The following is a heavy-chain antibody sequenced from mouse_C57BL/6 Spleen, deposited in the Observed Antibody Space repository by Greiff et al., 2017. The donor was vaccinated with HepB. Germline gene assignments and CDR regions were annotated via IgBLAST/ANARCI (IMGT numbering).Heavy chain of an antibody. J-gene: IGHJ4*01. CDR3: AKITTVDYYAMDY. CDR2: IWRGGST. CDR1: GFSLTSYG. V-gene: IGHV2-5*01. Sequence: VQLQESGPGLVQPSQSLSITCTVSGFSLTSYGVHWVRQSPGKGLEWLGVIWRGGSTDYNAAFMSRLSITKDNSKSQVFFKMNSLQADDTAIYYCAKITTVDYYAMDYWGQGTSVTVSS. D-gene: IGHD1-1*01.